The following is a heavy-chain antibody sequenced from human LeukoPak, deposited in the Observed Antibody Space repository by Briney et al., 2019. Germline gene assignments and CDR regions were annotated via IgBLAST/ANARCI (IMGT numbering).Heavy chain of an antibody. J-gene: IGHJ4*02. CDR1: GYTFTGYY. Sequence: ASVKVSCKASGYTFTGYYMHWVRQAPGQGLEWMGWINPNSGGTNYAQKFQGRVTMTRDTSISTAYMELSSLRSEDTAVYYCARWSGDYYDSSGYHAYWGQGTLVTVSS. CDR2: INPNSGGT. V-gene: IGHV1-2*02. CDR3: ARWSGDYYDSSGYHAY. D-gene: IGHD3-22*01.